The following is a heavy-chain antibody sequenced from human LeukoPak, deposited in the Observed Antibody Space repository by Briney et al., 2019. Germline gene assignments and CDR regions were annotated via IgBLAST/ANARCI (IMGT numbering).Heavy chain of an antibody. V-gene: IGHV3-30-3*01. Sequence: SCKASGFTFSSYAMHWVRQAPGKGLEWVAVISYDGSNKYYADSVKGRFTISRDNSKNTLYLQMNSLRAEDTAVYYCAREGIVPAANTFDYWGQGTLVTVSS. CDR3: AREGIVPAANTFDY. CDR1: GFTFSSYA. J-gene: IGHJ4*02. D-gene: IGHD2-2*01. CDR2: ISYDGSNK.